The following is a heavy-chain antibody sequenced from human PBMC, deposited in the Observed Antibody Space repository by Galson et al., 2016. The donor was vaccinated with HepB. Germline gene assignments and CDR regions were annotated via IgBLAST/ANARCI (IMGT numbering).Heavy chain of an antibody. D-gene: IGHD2-2*01. CDR3: AGDRDAVLVSAKGGGGYNGMDV. J-gene: IGHJ6*04. CDR2: IYYSGST. CDR1: GGSIRSYC. Sequence: SETLSLTCTVSGGSIRSYCWSWIRQPPGKGLEWIGYIYYSGSTNYNPSLKSRVTISVDTSKNHFSLKLSSVTAADTAVYYCAGDRDAVLVSAKGGGGYNGMDVWGRGATVTVAS. V-gene: IGHV4-59*01.